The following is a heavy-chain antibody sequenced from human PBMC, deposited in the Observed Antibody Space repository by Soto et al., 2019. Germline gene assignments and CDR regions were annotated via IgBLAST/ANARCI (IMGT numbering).Heavy chain of an antibody. J-gene: IGHJ4*02. CDR3: ARGSFFRGYFDS. CDR1: GASIRSDDFY. V-gene: IGHV4-30-4*01. Sequence: PSETLSLTCTVPGASIRSDDFYWSWIRQAPGKGLEWIGNIYHSGSTDYNPSLKSRLMISKDSSKNQFSLKLGSVTAADTAVYYCARGSFFRGYFDSWGQGTLVTISS. CDR2: IYHSGST. D-gene: IGHD3-10*01.